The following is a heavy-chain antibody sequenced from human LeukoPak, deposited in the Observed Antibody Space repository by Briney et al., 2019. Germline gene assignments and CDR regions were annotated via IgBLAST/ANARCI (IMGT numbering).Heavy chain of an antibody. V-gene: IGHV3-48*01. CDR3: ARELNLNYYDSSGYYPPDY. CDR1: GFTFSSYS. CDR2: ISSSSSTI. Sequence: PGGSLRLSCAASGFTFSSYSMNWVRQAPGKGLEWVSYISSSSSTIYHADSVKGRFTISRDNAKNSLYLQMNSLRAEDTAVYYCARELNLNYYDSSGYYPPDYWGQGTLVTVSS. D-gene: IGHD3-22*01. J-gene: IGHJ4*02.